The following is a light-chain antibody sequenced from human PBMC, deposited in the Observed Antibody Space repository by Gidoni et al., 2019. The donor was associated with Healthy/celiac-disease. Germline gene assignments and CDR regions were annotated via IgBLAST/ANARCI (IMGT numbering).Light chain of an antibody. J-gene: IGKJ1*01. V-gene: IGKV1-39*01. CDR3: QQSYSTPLWT. CDR1: QSISRY. CDR2: AAS. Sequence: DIQMTQSPSSLSASVGDRVTITCRASQSISRYLNWYQQKPGKAPKLLIYAASSLQSGVPSRFSGSGSGTDFTLTISSLQPEDFATYYCQQSYSTPLWTFGQXTKVEIK.